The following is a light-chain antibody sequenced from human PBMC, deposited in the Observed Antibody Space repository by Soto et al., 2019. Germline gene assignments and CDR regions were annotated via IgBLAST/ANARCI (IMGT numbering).Light chain of an antibody. Sequence: QSALTQPASVSGSPGQSITISCTGTISDVGGQNYVSWYQQYPGKAPKVMIYEVTNRPSGVSNRFSGSKSGNTASLTISGLQAEDEADYYCSSYSTTVSLVFGTGTKLTVL. CDR3: SSYSTTVSLV. J-gene: IGLJ1*01. CDR1: ISDVGGQNY. V-gene: IGLV2-14*01. CDR2: EVT.